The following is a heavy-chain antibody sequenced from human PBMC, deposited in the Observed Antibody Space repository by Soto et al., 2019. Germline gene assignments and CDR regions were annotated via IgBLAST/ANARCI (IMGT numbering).Heavy chain of an antibody. D-gene: IGHD6-6*01. CDR3: ARVQLRSGSSRSDWFDP. CDR1: GYTFTSYD. J-gene: IGHJ5*02. Sequence: ASVKVSCKASGYTFTSYDINWVRQATGQGLEWMGWMNPNSGNTGYAQKFQGRVTMTRNTSISTAYMELSSLRSEDTAVYYCARVQLRSGSSRSDWFDPWGQGTLVTVSS. CDR2: MNPNSGNT. V-gene: IGHV1-8*01.